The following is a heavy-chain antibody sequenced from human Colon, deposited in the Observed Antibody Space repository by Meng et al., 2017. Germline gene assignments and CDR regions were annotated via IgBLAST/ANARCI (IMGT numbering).Heavy chain of an antibody. CDR2: IHYSGSR. CDR1: GGSVSSARYY. V-gene: IGHV4-61*01. CDR3: ARFYGSGTFEVHDY. J-gene: IGHJ4*02. Sequence: QVPLQESGPGPVRPSETLSLACNVSGGSVSSARYYWSWIRQPPGKGLEWIGLIHYSGSRNYNPSLKSRVTMSVDTSKNQVSLRLTSVTAADTAVYYCARFYGSGTFEVHDYWGQGTLVTVSS. D-gene: IGHD3-10*01.